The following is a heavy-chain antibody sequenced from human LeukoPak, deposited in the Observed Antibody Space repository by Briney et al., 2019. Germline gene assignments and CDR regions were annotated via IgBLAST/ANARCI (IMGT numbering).Heavy chain of an antibody. CDR1: GFTFTNYG. D-gene: IGHD1-26*01. CDR2: IRYDGSIK. Sequence: GGSLRLSCAASGFTFTNYGMHWVRQAPGKGLEWVAFIRYDGSIKHYADSVKGRFTISRDNSKNTLNLQMNSLGVEDTAVYSCAKSRGESRGASNYWGQGTLVTVSS. J-gene: IGHJ4*02. CDR3: AKSRGESRGASNY. V-gene: IGHV3-30*02.